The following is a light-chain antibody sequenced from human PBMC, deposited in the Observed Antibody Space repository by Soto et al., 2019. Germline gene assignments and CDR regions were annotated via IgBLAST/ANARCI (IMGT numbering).Light chain of an antibody. V-gene: IGKV3-20*01. Sequence: EIVLTQSPGTLSLSPGERATLSCRASQSVSSSYLAWYRQKPGQAPRLLIYGASSRATGIPDRFSGSGSGTDFTLTISRLEFEDFAVYYCQQYGTSPPTFGQGTKVEIK. CDR1: QSVSSSY. J-gene: IGKJ1*01. CDR3: QQYGTSPPT. CDR2: GAS.